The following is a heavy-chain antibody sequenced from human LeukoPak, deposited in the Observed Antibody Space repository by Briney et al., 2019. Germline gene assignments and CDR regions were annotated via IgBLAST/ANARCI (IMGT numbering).Heavy chain of an antibody. CDR1: GFTFSSFE. CDR3: ARVLAGYYYDSSGYYHPWYFDL. CDR2: ISSSGSSI. J-gene: IGHJ2*01. Sequence: PGGSLRLSCAASGFTFSSFEMNWVRQAPGKGLEWVSYISSSGSSIYYADSVKGRFTISRDNAENSLYLQTNSLRAEDTAVYYCARVLAGYYYDSSGYYHPWYFDLWGRGTLVTASS. D-gene: IGHD3-22*01. V-gene: IGHV3-48*03.